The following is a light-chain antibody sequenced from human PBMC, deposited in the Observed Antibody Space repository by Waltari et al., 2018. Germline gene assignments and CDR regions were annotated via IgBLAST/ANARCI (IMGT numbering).Light chain of an antibody. V-gene: IGLV4-69*01. J-gene: IGLJ1*01. Sequence: QLVLTKSPSAPAPLGPPYKPTCPLTSGHSTYAIACPQQQPEKGPRYLMKLNSDGTYTKGDGIPDRFSGSSSGAERYLTISSLQSEDAADYYCQAWGTGIVFGTGTKVTVL. CDR3: QAWGTGIV. CDR2: LNSDGTY. CDR1: SGHSTYA.